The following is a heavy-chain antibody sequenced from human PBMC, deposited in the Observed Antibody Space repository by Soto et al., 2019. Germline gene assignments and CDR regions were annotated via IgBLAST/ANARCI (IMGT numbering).Heavy chain of an antibody. CDR1: GGTFSSYA. D-gene: IGHD3-10*01. Sequence: QVQLVQSGAEVKKPGSSVKVSCKASGGTFSSYAISWVRQAPGQGLEWMGGIIPIFGTANYAQKFQGRVTITADESTRTAYMELSSLRSEDTAVYYCARGHYYGSGIYYYGMDVWGQGTTVTVSS. CDR3: ARGHYYGSGIYYYGMDV. V-gene: IGHV1-69*01. J-gene: IGHJ6*02. CDR2: IIPIFGTA.